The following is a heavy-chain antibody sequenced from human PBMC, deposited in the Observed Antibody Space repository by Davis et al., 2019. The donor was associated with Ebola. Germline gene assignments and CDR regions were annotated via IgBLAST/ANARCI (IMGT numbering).Heavy chain of an antibody. CDR1: GFTFSSYA. J-gene: IGHJ2*01. CDR3: ARNQYYYDSSGYYRYFDL. D-gene: IGHD3-22*01. Sequence: GGSLRLSCAASGFTFSSYAMHWVRQAPGKGLEWVAVISYDGSNKYYADSVKGRFTISRDNSKNTLYLQMNSLRAEDTAMYCCARNQYYYDSSGYYRYFDLWGRGTLVTVSS. V-gene: IGHV3-30-3*01. CDR2: ISYDGSNK.